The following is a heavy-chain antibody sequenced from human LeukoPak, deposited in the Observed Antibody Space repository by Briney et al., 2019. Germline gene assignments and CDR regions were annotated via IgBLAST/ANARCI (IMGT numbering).Heavy chain of an antibody. D-gene: IGHD1-7*01. CDR3: AKYLLATTPYFDY. V-gene: IGHV3-23*01. CDR1: GFTFSSYA. J-gene: IGHJ4*02. CDR2: ISGSGDNT. Sequence: PGGSLRLSCAASGFTFSSYAMTWVRLPPEKGLEWVSSISGSGDNTFYADSVKGRFSISRDNSKNTLYLQMNSLRAEDTAVYYCAKYLLATTPYFDYWGQGTLVTVPS.